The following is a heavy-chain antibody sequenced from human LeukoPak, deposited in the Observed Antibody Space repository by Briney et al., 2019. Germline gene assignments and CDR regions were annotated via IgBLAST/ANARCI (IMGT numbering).Heavy chain of an antibody. D-gene: IGHD1-14*01. J-gene: IGHJ6*03. CDR1: GFTFSSYG. V-gene: IGHV3-30*02. Sequence: GGSLRLSCAASGFTFSSYGMHWVRQAPGKGLEWVAFIRYDESIQYYADSVKGRFTISRDNSENTLYLQMTSLRSEDTAVYSCAKTGFQWGQYYYYMDVWGKGTTVTVSS. CDR3: AKTGFQWGQYYYYMDV. CDR2: IRYDESIQ.